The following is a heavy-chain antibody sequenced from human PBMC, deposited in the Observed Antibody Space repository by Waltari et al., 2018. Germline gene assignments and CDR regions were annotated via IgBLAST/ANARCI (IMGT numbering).Heavy chain of an antibody. Sequence: QLHLQLSGPGLVKPSETLSLTCAVSGTSVTTTNYFWGWIRQPPGKGLEWIGRIYFTGSTDYNPSLKSRVTISIDTSTNQFSLNLRSVTAAYTAVYYCARGIWQQLAHFDSWGQGTLVTVSS. D-gene: IGHD6-13*01. CDR2: IYFTGST. CDR3: ARGIWQQLAHFDS. CDR1: GTSVTTTNYF. J-gene: IGHJ4*02. V-gene: IGHV4-39*01.